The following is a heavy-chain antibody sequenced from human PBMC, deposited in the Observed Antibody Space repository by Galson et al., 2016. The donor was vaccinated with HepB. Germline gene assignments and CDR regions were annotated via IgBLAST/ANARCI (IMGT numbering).Heavy chain of an antibody. J-gene: IGHJ5*02. CDR2: ISSVGLT. CDR3: VRAPALPAPSP. Sequence: SLRLSCAASGFTVSSTYMTWVRQAPGKGLEWVSLISSVGLTYSPWSVKGRLTIPRDNSNNILNLQMKSLRAEDTAVYYCVRAPALPAPSPWGQGTLVTVSS. V-gene: IGHV3-53*01. CDR1: GFTVSSTY. D-gene: IGHD2-2*02.